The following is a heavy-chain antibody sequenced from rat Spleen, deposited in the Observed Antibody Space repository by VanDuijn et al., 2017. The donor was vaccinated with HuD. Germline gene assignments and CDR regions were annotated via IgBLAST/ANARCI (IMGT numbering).Heavy chain of an antibody. Sequence: EVQLQESGPGLVKPSQSLSLSCSVTGDSITSHYWGWIRKFPGNKMEWMGYINYSGSTSYNTFIKSRISITRDTSKNQFFLQLTSVATEDTATYYCARYGGYNFDYWGQGVMVTVSS. CDR3: ARYGGYNFDY. V-gene: IGHV3-1*01. CDR2: INYSGST. D-gene: IGHD2-3*01. CDR1: GDSITSHY. J-gene: IGHJ2*01.